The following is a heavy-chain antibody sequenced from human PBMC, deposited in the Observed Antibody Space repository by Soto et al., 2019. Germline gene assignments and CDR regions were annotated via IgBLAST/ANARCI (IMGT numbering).Heavy chain of an antibody. CDR2: ISAYNGNT. V-gene: IGHV1-18*01. D-gene: IGHD2-15*01. J-gene: IGHJ5*02. Sequence: ASVKVSCKASGYTFTSYGISWVRQAPGQGLEWMGWISAYNGNTNYAQKLQGRVTMTTDTSKNTLYLQMSSLRAEDTAVYYCVKGVAANLNWFDPWGQGTLVTVSS. CDR1: GYTFTSYG. CDR3: VKGVAANLNWFDP.